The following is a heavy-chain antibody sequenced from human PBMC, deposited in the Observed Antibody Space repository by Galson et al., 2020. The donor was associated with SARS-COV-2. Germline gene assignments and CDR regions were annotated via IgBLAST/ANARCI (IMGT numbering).Heavy chain of an antibody. Sequence: GGSLRLSCAASGFTFSSYGMHWVRQAPGKGLEWVAVIWYDGSNKYYADSVKGRFTISRDNSKNTLYLQMNSLRAEDTAVYYCARSHYDFWGCYRNQYYGMDVWGQGTTVTVSS. J-gene: IGHJ6*02. CDR1: GFTFSSYG. CDR2: IWYDGSNK. D-gene: IGHD3-3*01. V-gene: IGHV3-33*01. CDR3: ARSHYDFWGCYRNQYYGMDV.